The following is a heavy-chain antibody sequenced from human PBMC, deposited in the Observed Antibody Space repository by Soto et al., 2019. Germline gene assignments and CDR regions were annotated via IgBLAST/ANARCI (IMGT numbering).Heavy chain of an antibody. J-gene: IGHJ4*02. CDR3: AKGRDYGDNHFDY. D-gene: IGHD4-17*01. Sequence: GVLRLSGAASGFTFSTYAMRLVRQAPGKGLEWVAVISYDGTNKYYADSVKGRFTISRDNSKKTLFLQMNSLRADDTAVYYCAKGRDYGDNHFDYWGQGTLVTVSS. CDR2: ISYDGTNK. CDR1: GFTFSTYA. V-gene: IGHV3-30*18.